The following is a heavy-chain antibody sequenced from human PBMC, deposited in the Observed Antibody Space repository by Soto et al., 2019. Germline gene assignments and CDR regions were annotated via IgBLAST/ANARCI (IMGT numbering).Heavy chain of an antibody. D-gene: IGHD1-1*01. J-gene: IGHJ6*02. CDR1: GFSFSSYW. CDR2: INSDGSST. CDR3: AKEVQLIVYYYGMDV. V-gene: IGHV3-74*01. Sequence: PGGSLRLSCAASGFSFSSYWMHWVRQAPGKGLVWVSRINSDGSSTNYADSVKGRFTISRDNSKNTLYLQMNSLRAEDTAVYYCAKEVQLIVYYYGMDVWGQGTTVTVSS.